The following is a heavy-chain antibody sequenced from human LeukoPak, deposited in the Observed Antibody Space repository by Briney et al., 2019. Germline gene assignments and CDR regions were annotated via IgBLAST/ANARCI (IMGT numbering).Heavy chain of an antibody. J-gene: IGHJ6*03. CDR2: IYHSGSS. CDR3: WRARNPHYYYYYMDF. CDR1: GYSISSGHY. Sequence: PSETLSLTCAVSGYSISSGHYWVWIRQPPGKGLEYIGNIYHSGSSHYNPSLKSRVTISVDTSNNQFSLKLSSVTAADAAADYCWRARNPHYYYYYMDFWGRGTTVTVSS. V-gene: IGHV4-38-2*01.